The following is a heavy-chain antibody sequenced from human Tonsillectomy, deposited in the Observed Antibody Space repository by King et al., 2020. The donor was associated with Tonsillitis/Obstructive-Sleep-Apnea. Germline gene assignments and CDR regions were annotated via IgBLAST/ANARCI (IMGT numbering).Heavy chain of an antibody. Sequence: QLQESGPGLVKPSETLSLTCTVSGGSISSSSYYWGWIRQPPGKGLEWIGSIYYSGSTYYNPSLKSRVTISVDTSKNQFSLKLSSVTAADTAVYYWARLTSRSCRLGYCSSTSASRSGWFDPWGQGTLVTVSS. J-gene: IGHJ5*02. CDR1: GGSISSSSYY. D-gene: IGHD2-2*01. CDR3: ARLTSRSCRLGYCSSTSASRSGWFDP. CDR2: IYYSGST. V-gene: IGHV4-39*01.